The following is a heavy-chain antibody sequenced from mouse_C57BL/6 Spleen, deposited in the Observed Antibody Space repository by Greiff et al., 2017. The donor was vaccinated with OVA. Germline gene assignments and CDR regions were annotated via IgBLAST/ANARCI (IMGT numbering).Heavy chain of an antibody. CDR2: IYPGSGTT. D-gene: IGHD1-3*01. Sequence: QVQLQQSGAELVRPGASVKLSCKASGYTFTDYYINWVKQRPGQGLEWIARIYPGSGTTYYNEKFKGKATLTAEKSASTAYMQRSSLTSEDSAVYFCARSIYPSGYYAMDYWGQGTSVTVSS. J-gene: IGHJ4*01. CDR1: GYTFTDYY. V-gene: IGHV1-76*01. CDR3: ARSIYPSGYYAMDY.